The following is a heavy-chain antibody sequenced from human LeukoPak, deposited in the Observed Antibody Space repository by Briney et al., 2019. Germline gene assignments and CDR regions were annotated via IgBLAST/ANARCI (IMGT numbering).Heavy chain of an antibody. CDR1: GGSPSSNY. J-gene: IGHJ4*02. CDR2: IYSSGST. CDR3: AGMLRRWNFDY. D-gene: IGHD3-16*01. Sequence: SETLSLTCTVYGGSPSSNYCSWIRQPPRKVLEWIGYIYSSGSTNYNASLKSRGTISVDTSTTQPSLKLSSVTAADTAVYYCAGMLRRWNFDYWGQGTLVTVSS. V-gene: IGHV4-59*01.